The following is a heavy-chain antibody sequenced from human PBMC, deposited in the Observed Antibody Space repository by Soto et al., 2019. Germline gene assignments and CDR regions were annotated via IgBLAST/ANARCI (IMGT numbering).Heavy chain of an antibody. J-gene: IGHJ6*02. CDR2: ISHDGGT. V-gene: IGHV4-34*02. Sequence: QVHLQQWGAGLLRPSETLSLTCAFYGGSFDDFYWSWVRQSPGKGLEWIGEISHDGGTNYSPSLASRISISADTSKNQFSLHLKSVTAEDTGLYFCARGQLVWYGDLTPYYRDMDVWGQGTTVTVSS. CDR1: GGSFDDFY. D-gene: IGHD3-10*01. CDR3: ARGQLVWYGDLTPYYRDMDV.